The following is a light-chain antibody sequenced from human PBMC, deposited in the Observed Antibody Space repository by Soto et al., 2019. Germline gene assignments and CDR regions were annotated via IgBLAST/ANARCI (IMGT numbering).Light chain of an antibody. CDR3: QSYVSSLSGYVV. V-gene: IGLV1-40*01. Sequence: QSVLTQPPSVSGAPGQRVTSSCTGSSSNIGAGYDVHWYQQLPGTDPKLLIYGNTNRPSGVPDRFSGSKSGTSASLAITGLQAEDEADYPCQSYVSSLSGYVVFGGGTKLTVL. CDR2: GNT. J-gene: IGLJ2*01. CDR1: SSNIGAGYD.